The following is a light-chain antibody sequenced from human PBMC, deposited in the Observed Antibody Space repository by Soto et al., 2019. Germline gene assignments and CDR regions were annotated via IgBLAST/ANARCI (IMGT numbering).Light chain of an antibody. J-gene: IGKJ5*01. CDR2: GAS. Sequence: EIVLTQSPGTLSLSTGERATLSCRASQSVSSSYLAWYQQKPGQAPRLLIYGASSRATGIPDRFSGSGSGTDFTLTISRLEPEDFAVYYCQQYGSSLITFGQRTRLEIK. V-gene: IGKV3-20*01. CDR1: QSVSSSY. CDR3: QQYGSSLIT.